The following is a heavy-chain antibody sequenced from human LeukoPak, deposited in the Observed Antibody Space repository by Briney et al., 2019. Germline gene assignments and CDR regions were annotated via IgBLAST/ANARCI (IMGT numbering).Heavy chain of an antibody. V-gene: IGHV1-18*01. D-gene: IGHD2-21*02. J-gene: IGHJ4*02. CDR3: ARGGSRVVTYGNFDY. Sequence: ASVKVSCKPSGYTFTSYAISWVRQAPGQGLEWMGWISTYSGNTNYAQKLQGRTTMTIETSTSTAYMELRSLRSDDTAVYYCARGGSRVVTYGNFDYWGQGTLVTVSS. CDR1: GYTFTSYA. CDR2: ISTYSGNT.